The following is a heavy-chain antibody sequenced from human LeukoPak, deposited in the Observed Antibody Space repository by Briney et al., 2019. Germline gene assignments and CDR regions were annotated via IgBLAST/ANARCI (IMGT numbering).Heavy chain of an antibody. CDR1: AGSTSSHY. J-gene: IGHJ6*03. CDR3: ARDKRVAVAGTYIYYYYMDV. Sequence: SQTLSLTRTVAAGSTSSHYWSWIRHPAGRVMEWIGPIYIWGSGSTNNNLSLKSRVTMSVDTSKNPFSLKLSSVTAADTAVYYCARDKRVAVAGTYIYYYYMDVWGNGTTVTISS. D-gene: IGHD6-19*01. CDR2: IYIWGSGST. V-gene: IGHV4-4*07.